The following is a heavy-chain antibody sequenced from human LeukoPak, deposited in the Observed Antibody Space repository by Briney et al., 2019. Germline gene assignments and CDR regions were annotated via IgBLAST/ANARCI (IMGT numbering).Heavy chain of an antibody. Sequence: GGSLRLSCTASGFTFSGYEMNWVRQAPGKGLEWVSYISSSGNSIYYADSVKGRFTISRDNAKNSLYLQMNSLRAEDMAVYYCVRGRFGSCWGQGTLVTVSS. CDR3: VRGRFGSC. CDR2: ISSSGNSI. CDR1: GFTFSGYE. J-gene: IGHJ1*01. V-gene: IGHV3-48*03. D-gene: IGHD6-13*01.